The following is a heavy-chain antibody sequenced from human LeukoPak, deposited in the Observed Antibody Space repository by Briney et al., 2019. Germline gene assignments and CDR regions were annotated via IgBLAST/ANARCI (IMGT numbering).Heavy chain of an antibody. Sequence: GGSLRLSCAASGFTFSNYWMGWVRQAPGKGLVWVSRINSDGSSTSYADSVKGRFTISRDNAKNTLYLQMNSLRAEDTAVYYCAREKWELARSSDYWGQGTLVTVSS. J-gene: IGHJ4*02. CDR3: AREKWELARSSDY. D-gene: IGHD1-26*01. V-gene: IGHV3-74*01. CDR1: GFTFSNYW. CDR2: INSDGSST.